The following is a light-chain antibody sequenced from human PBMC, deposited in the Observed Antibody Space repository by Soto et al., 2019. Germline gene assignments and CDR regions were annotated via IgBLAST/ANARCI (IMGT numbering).Light chain of an antibody. J-gene: IGKJ2*01. CDR2: KAS. CDR1: QSISSW. Sequence: DIQMTQSPSTLSASVGDRVTITCRASQSISSWLAWYQQKPGKAPKLLIYKASSLESGVPSRFSGSGSGTEFTLTISSLRPEDFATYYCQQVNSYPYTFGQGTKLEMK. CDR3: QQVNSYPYT. V-gene: IGKV1-5*03.